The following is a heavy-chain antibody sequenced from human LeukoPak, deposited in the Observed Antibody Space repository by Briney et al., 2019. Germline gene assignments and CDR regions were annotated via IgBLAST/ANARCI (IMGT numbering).Heavy chain of an antibody. J-gene: IGHJ4*02. CDR1: GYTFTSYY. CDR2: INPSGGST. D-gene: IGHD3-10*01. Sequence: ASVKVSCKASGYTFTSYYMHWVRQAPGQGLEWMGIINPSGGSTSYAQKFQGRVTMTEDTSTDTAYMELSSLRSEDTAVYYCATASRGAMVRDYFDYWGQGTLVTVSS. CDR3: ATASRGAMVRDYFDY. V-gene: IGHV1-46*01.